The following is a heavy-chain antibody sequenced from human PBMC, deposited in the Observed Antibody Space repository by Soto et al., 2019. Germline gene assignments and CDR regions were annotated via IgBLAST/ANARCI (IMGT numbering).Heavy chain of an antibody. CDR2: IYYSGST. Sequence: NPSETLSLTCTVSGGSISSSSYYWGWILQPPGKGLEWIGSIYYSGSTYYNPSLKSRVTISVDTSKNQFSLKLSSVTAADTAVYYCARRGSGSYSDYWGQGTLVTVSS. J-gene: IGHJ4*02. CDR1: GGSISSSSYY. V-gene: IGHV4-39*01. CDR3: ARRGSGSYSDY. D-gene: IGHD3-10*01.